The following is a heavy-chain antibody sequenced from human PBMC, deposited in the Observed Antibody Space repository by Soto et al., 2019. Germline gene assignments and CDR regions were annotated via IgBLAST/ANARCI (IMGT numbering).Heavy chain of an antibody. J-gene: IGHJ3*02. CDR1: GYSFTSYW. D-gene: IGHD1-7*01. CDR2: IDPSDSYT. Sequence: GESLKISWKCSGYSFTSYWISRVRQMPGKGLEWMGRIDPSDSYTNYSPSFQGHVTISADKSISTAYLQWSSLKASDTAMYYCARSDWNYAVEIWGQGTMVTVSS. CDR3: ARSDWNYAVEI. V-gene: IGHV5-10-1*01.